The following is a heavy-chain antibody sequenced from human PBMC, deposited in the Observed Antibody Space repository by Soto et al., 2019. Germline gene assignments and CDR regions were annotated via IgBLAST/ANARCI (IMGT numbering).Heavy chain of an antibody. J-gene: IGHJ4*02. Sequence: QVYLVESGGGVVQPGRSLRLSCAVSGFTFPNFAMHWVRQAPGKGLEWVALISSDGNRRYYADSVKGRFTISRDNSKNTLYLQMYGLTTEDTPVFYCAKDHYVSRSGSVSPYYFDYWGQGTVVTVSS. V-gene: IGHV3-30*18. CDR1: GFTFPNFA. CDR2: ISSDGNRR. CDR3: AKDHYVSRSGSVSPYYFDY. D-gene: IGHD3-10*01.